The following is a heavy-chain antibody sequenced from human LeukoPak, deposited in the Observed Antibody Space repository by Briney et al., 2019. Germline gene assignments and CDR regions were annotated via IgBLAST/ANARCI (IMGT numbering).Heavy chain of an antibody. V-gene: IGHV1-2*02. Sequence: ASVKVSCKASGYTFTGYYMHWVRQAPGQGLEWMGWINPNSGGTNYAQKFQGRVTMTRDTSISTAYMELSRLRSDDTAVYYCARDRLRFLEWLSALHFDYWGQGTLVTVSS. J-gene: IGHJ4*02. CDR1: GYTFTGYY. CDR3: ARDRLRFLEWLSALHFDY. D-gene: IGHD3-3*01. CDR2: INPNSGGT.